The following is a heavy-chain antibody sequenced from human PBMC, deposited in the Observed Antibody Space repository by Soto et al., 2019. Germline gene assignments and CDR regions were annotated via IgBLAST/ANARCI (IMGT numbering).Heavy chain of an antibody. CDR1: GFTFSSYA. J-gene: IGHJ6*02. D-gene: IGHD2-21*02. CDR2: ISGGGGST. CDR3: ATAKPLAYCGGDCYAQGGMDV. Sequence: EVQLLESGGGLVQPGGSLRLSCAASGFTFSSYAMSWVRQAPGKGLEWVSAISGGGGSTYYADSEKGRFTISSDISKNAPYLQMSSLRAEDAAVYYCATAKPLAYCGGDCYAQGGMDVWGQGTTVTVSS. V-gene: IGHV3-23*01.